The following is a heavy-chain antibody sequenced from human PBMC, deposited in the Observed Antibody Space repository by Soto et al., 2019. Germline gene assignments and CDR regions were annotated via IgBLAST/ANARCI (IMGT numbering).Heavy chain of an antibody. CDR3: AQDRKGSYCSGGTCYSFDY. V-gene: IGHV3-23*01. J-gene: IGHJ4*02. Sequence: EVQLLESGGGLVQPGGSLRLSCAASGFTLGTYVMTWVRQAPGKGLEWVSAISGSGGSTNYADPVKGRFTISRDNTKNTLYLHMNSLRVEDTAVYYCAQDRKGSYCSGGTCYSFDYWGQGTLVTVPS. CDR1: GFTLGTYV. CDR2: ISGSGGST. D-gene: IGHD2-15*01.